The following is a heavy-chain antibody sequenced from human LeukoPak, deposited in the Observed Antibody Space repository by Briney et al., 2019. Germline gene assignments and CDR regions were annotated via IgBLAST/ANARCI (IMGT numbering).Heavy chain of an antibody. CDR2: IIPIFGTA. CDR1: GSTLSSYA. D-gene: IGHD3-16*01. Sequence: SVKVACKASGSTLSSYAISWVRKAPGPGLEWIGAIIPIFGTANYAQKFQGRVTITADKSTSTAYMELSSLRSEDTAVYYCTLGAPYYSSGMDVWGKGTTVTVSS. CDR3: TLGAPYYSSGMDV. V-gene: IGHV1-69*06. J-gene: IGHJ6*04.